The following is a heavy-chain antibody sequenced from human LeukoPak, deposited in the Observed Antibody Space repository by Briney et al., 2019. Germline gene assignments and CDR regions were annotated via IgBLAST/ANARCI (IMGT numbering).Heavy chain of an antibody. D-gene: IGHD3-9*01. J-gene: IGHJ4*02. CDR3: ARSGIRYFDWSGYQYYFDY. CDR2: IDPSDSYT. CDR1: GYTFTSYG. Sequence: ASVKVSCKASGYTFTSYGISWVRQMPGKGLEWMGRIDPSDSYTNYSPSFQGHVTISAAKSISTAYLQWSSLKASDTAMYFCARSGIRYFDWSGYQYYFDYWGQGTLVTVSS. V-gene: IGHV5-10-1*01.